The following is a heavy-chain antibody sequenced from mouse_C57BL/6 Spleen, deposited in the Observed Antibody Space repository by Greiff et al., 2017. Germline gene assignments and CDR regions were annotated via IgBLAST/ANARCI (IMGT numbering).Heavy chain of an antibody. CDR1: GYTFTSYW. V-gene: IGHV1-69*01. CDR3: ARDGAY. CDR2: IDPSDSYT. D-gene: IGHD3-3*01. Sequence: QVQLQQPGAELVMPGASVKLSCKASGYTFTSYWMHWVKQRPGQGLEWIGEIDPSDSYTNYNQKFKGKSTLTVDKSSSTAYMQLSSLTSEDSAVYYCARDGAYWSQGTLVTVSA. J-gene: IGHJ3*01.